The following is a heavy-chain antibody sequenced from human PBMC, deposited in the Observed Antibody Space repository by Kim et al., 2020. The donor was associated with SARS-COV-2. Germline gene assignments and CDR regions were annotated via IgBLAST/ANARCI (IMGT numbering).Heavy chain of an antibody. CDR2: IKKKGDNT. J-gene: IGHJ4*01. CDR3: ARGYISGPFDS. V-gene: IGHV3-20*04. CDR1: GSTFDDYG. D-gene: IGHD6-19*01. Sequence: GGSLRLSCAASGSTFDDYGMSWVRQAPGKGLEWVSGIKKKGDNTGYADSVKGRLTISRANAKNSLYLQMNSLRAEDTALYYCARGYISGPFDSWGHGTLV.